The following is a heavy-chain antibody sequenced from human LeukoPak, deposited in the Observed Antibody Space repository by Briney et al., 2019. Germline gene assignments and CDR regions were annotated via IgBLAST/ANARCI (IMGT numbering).Heavy chain of an antibody. J-gene: IGHJ6*02. Sequence: GGSLRLSCAASGFTFSSYWMPWVRQAPGKGLVWVSRINSDGSSTSYADSVKGRFTISRDNAKNTLYLQMNSLRAEDTAVYYCARDYYDILTGFTYGMDVWGQGTTVTVSS. CDR2: INSDGSST. CDR3: ARDYYDILTGFTYGMDV. V-gene: IGHV3-74*01. D-gene: IGHD3-9*01. CDR1: GFTFSSYW.